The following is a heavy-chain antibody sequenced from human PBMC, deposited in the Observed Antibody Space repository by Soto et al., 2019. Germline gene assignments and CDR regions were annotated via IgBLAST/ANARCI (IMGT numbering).Heavy chain of an antibody. CDR3: ARNYGSGSYYTPDFWYYGMDV. CDR1: GGTFSSYA. V-gene: IGHV1-69*01. J-gene: IGHJ6*02. Sequence: QVQLVQSGAEVKKPGSSVKVSCKASGGTFSSYAISWVRQAPGQGLEWMGGIIPIFGTANYAQKFQGRVTITADEATRTAYMELSSLRSEDTAVYYCARNYGSGSYYTPDFWYYGMDVWGQGTTVTVSS. D-gene: IGHD3-10*01. CDR2: IIPIFGTA.